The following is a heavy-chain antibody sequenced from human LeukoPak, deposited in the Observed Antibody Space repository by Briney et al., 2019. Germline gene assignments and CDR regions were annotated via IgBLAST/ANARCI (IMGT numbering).Heavy chain of an antibody. D-gene: IGHD6-13*01. J-gene: IGHJ4*02. CDR1: GYTFTGYY. CDR2: INPNSGVT. Sequence: GASVKVSCKASGYTFTGYYMHWVRQAPGQGLEWMGWINPNSGVTNYAQKFQGRVTMTRDTYISTVYMELSRLRSDDTAVYYCARQGALVKGIDYWGQGTLVTVSS. V-gene: IGHV1-2*02. CDR3: ARQGALVKGIDY.